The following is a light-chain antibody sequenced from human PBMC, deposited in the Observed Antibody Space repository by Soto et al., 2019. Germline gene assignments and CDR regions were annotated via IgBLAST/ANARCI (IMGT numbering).Light chain of an antibody. Sequence: DIVMTQSPDSLAVSLGERATINCKSSQTVSDSSNNRDYLTWYQQKPGQPPKLLIYWASTREFGVPDRFSGSGSGTDFTLTISSLQAGDVGVYYCQQDYTSPRTFGHGTKVEIK. CDR1: QTVSDSSNNRDY. J-gene: IGKJ1*01. CDR2: WAS. CDR3: QQDYTSPRT. V-gene: IGKV4-1*01.